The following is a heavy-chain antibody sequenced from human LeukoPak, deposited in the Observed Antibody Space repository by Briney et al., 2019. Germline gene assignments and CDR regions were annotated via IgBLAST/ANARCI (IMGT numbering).Heavy chain of an antibody. V-gene: IGHV3-7*05. J-gene: IGHJ4*02. CDR2: IKHDGSQN. CDR3: ARDSYYSSDN. CDR1: GFTFSNYW. D-gene: IGHD3-22*01. Sequence: PGGSLRLSCATSGFTFSNYWMSWVRQAPGKGLEWVANIKHDGSQNYYLDSVKGRFTISRDNAKNSLYLQMNSLRAADTAVYYCARDSYYSSDNWGQGTLVTVSS.